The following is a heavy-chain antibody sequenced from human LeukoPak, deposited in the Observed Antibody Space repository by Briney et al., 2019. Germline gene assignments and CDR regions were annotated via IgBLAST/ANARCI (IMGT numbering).Heavy chain of an antibody. CDR2: INTDGSDT. Sequence: GGSLRLSCAASGFTFSKYWMLWVRQAPGKGVESVSRINTDGSDTIYADSVKGRFTVSRDSADNTTFQQINSVRDDDTAVYYCAAKQWLAPPPDSWGQGTPVTVSS. D-gene: IGHD6-19*01. J-gene: IGHJ4*02. CDR3: AAKQWLAPPPDS. CDR1: GFTFSKYW. V-gene: IGHV3-74*01.